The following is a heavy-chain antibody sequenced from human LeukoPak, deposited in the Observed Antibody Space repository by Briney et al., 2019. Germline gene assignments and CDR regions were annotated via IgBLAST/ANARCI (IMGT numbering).Heavy chain of an antibody. D-gene: IGHD4-11*01. V-gene: IGHV4-30-2*01. J-gene: IGHJ6*03. CDR2: IYHSGST. CDR1: DGSISSGGYY. Sequence: SETLSLTCTVSDGSISSGGYYWSWIRQPPGKGLEWIGYIYHSGSTYYNPSLKSRVTISVDRSKNQFSLKLSSVTAADTAVYYCARPSNYDPYYYYYMDVWGKGTTVTVSS. CDR3: ARPSNYDPYYYYYMDV.